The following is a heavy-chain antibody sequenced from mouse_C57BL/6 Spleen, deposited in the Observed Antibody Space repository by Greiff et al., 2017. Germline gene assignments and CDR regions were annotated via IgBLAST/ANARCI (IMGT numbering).Heavy chain of an antibody. V-gene: IGHV1-50*01. CDR1: GYTFTSYW. J-gene: IGHJ1*03. D-gene: IGHD1-1*01. Sequence: VQLQQPGAELVKPGASAKLSCKASGYTFTSYWMQWVKQRPGQGLEWIGEIDPSDSYTNYNQKFKGKATLTVDTSSSTAYMQLSSLTSEDSAVYYCARFYYGSRRYFDVWGTGTTVTVSS. CDR3: ARFYYGSRRYFDV. CDR2: IDPSDSYT.